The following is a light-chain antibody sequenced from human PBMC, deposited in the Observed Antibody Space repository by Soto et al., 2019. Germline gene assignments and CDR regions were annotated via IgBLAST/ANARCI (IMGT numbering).Light chain of an antibody. V-gene: IGKV3-15*01. J-gene: IGKJ1*01. CDR3: QQYGSSPRT. CDR2: GAF. CDR1: QSVRSN. Sequence: EIVMTQSPVTLSVSPGERATLSCRASQSVRSNLAWYQQKPGQAPSLLIYGAFTRATGIPTRFSGTGSGTEFTLTISSLQSEDFALYYCQQYGSSPRTFGQGTKVEIK.